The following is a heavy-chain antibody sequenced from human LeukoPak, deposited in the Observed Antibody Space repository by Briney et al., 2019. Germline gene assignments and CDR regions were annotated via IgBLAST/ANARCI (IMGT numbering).Heavy chain of an antibody. CDR3: ATVPPHLKGAFDI. V-gene: IGHV1-69-2*01. CDR1: GYTITDYY. J-gene: IGHJ3*02. Sequence: ASVKVSCKVSGYTITDYYMHWVQQAPGKGLEWMGLVDPEDGETIYAEKFQGRVTITADTSTDTAYMELSSLRSEDTTVYYCATVPPHLKGAFDIWGQGTMVTVSS. CDR2: VDPEDGET.